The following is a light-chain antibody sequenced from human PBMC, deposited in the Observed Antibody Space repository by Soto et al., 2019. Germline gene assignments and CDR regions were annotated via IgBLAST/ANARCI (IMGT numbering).Light chain of an antibody. V-gene: IGKV3-20*01. CDR2: GAS. CDR1: QSVSSSY. CDR3: QQYGSSPALT. J-gene: IGKJ4*01. Sequence: EIVLTQSPGTLSLSPGERATLSCRDSQSVSSSYLAWYQQKTGQAPRLLIYGASSRATGIPDRFSGSGSGTDFTLTISRLEPEDFAVYYCQQYGSSPALTFGGGTKVEIK.